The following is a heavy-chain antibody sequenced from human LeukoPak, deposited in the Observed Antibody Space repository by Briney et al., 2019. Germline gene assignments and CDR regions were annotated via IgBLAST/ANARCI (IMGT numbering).Heavy chain of an antibody. CDR1: GFTFSTHT. D-gene: IGHD4-23*01. J-gene: IGHJ4*02. CDR2: ISGSGGST. Sequence: GGSLRLSCAASGFTFSTHTMNWVRQAPGKGLEWVSAISGSGGSTYYADSVKGRFTISRDNSKNTLYLQMNSLRAEDTAVYYCANNYGGNSIYHVDYWGQGTLVTVSS. CDR3: ANNYGGNSIYHVDY. V-gene: IGHV3-23*01.